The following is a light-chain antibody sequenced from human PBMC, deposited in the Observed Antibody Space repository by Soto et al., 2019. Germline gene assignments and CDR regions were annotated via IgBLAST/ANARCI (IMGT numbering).Light chain of an antibody. CDR2: DAS. J-gene: IGKJ2*01. CDR3: QHYTIYPYT. Sequence: DVQMTQSPSSLSASVGDRVTITCRASRSISDSLAWYQQKPGRAPNLLIFDASSLQSGVPSRFSGSGSGTGFTLTISSLQPDDFATYYCQHYTIYPYTFGQGTKVDIK. V-gene: IGKV1-5*01. CDR1: RSISDS.